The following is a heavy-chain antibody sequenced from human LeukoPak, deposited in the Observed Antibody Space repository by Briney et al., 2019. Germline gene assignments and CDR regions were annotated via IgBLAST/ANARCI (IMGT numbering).Heavy chain of an antibody. J-gene: IGHJ4*02. D-gene: IGHD1-26*01. CDR1: GYSFTSYW. CDR2: IYPRDSDT. CDR3: ARSGSSGQFDY. V-gene: IGHV5-51*01. Sequence: GESLKISCKGSGYSFTSYWIGWVRQMPGKGLDWMAIIYPRDSDTKYSPSFQGQVTISVDKSISTAYLQWSSLKASDTAMYYCARSGSSGQFDYWGQGTLVTVSS.